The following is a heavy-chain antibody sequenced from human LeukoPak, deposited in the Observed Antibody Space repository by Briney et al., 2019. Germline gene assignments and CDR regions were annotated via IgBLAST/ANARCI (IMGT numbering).Heavy chain of an antibody. Sequence: SETLSLTCTVSGGSISSGSYYWSWIRQPAWKGLEWLGRIYTSGSTNYNPSLKSRVTISVDTSKNQFSLKLSSVTAADTAVYYCARGAYGSGSSNIDYWGQGTLVTVSS. D-gene: IGHD3-10*01. J-gene: IGHJ4*02. CDR1: GGSISSGSYY. V-gene: IGHV4-61*02. CDR3: ARGAYGSGSSNIDY. CDR2: IYTSGST.